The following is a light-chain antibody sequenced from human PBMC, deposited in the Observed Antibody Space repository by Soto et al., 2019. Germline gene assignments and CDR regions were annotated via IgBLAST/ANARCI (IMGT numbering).Light chain of an antibody. V-gene: IGKV3-20*01. Sequence: EIVLTQSPGTLSLSPGERATLSCRASQSVSGSSLAWYQQRPGQAPRLLIYAVSNRATGVPDRFSCSGSGTDFTLTIRRLEPEDFAVYFCQQYVSSGFTFGPGTKVEIK. CDR1: QSVSGSS. J-gene: IGKJ3*01. CDR3: QQYVSSGFT. CDR2: AVS.